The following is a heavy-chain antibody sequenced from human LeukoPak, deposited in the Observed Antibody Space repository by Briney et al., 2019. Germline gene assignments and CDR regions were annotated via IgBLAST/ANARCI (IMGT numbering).Heavy chain of an antibody. CDR2: IYYSGST. Sequence: SQTLSLTCTVSGGSISSGGYYWSWIRQHPGKGLEWIGYIYYSGSTYYNPSLKSRVTISVDTSKNQFSLKLSSVTAADTAVYYCARGGAAAGNPSQNWFGPWGQGTLVTVSS. V-gene: IGHV4-31*03. CDR3: ARGGAAAGNPSQNWFGP. CDR1: GGSISSGGYY. J-gene: IGHJ5*02. D-gene: IGHD6-13*01.